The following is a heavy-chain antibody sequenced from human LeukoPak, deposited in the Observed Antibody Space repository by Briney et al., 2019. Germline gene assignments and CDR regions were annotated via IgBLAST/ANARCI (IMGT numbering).Heavy chain of an antibody. CDR1: GGSFSGYY. Sequence: SETLSLTCPVYGGSFSGYYWSWIRHPPGKGREWIGEINHSGSTNYNPSLKSRVTISVDTSKNQFSLKLSSVTAADTAVYYCARGKWLRSSFDYWGQGTLVTVSS. D-gene: IGHD5-12*01. CDR3: ARGKWLRSSFDY. J-gene: IGHJ4*02. V-gene: IGHV4-34*01. CDR2: INHSGST.